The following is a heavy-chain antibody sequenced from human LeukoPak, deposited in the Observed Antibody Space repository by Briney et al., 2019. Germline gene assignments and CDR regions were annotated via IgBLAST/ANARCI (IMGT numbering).Heavy chain of an antibody. Sequence: GASVKVSCKASGYTFTSYGISWVRQAPGQGLEWMGWISAYNGNTNYAQKLQGRVTMTTDTSTSTAYMELRSLRSDDTAVYYCARNIIRKTYSSSLDYWGQGTLVTVSS. J-gene: IGHJ4*02. CDR1: GYTFTSYG. CDR2: ISAYNGNT. V-gene: IGHV1-18*01. D-gene: IGHD6-13*01. CDR3: ARNIIRKTYSSSLDY.